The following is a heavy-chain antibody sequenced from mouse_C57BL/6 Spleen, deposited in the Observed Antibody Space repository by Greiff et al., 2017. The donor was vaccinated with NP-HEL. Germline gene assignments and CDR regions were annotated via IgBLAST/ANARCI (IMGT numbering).Heavy chain of an antibody. Sequence: VQLQQSGAELVRPGASVTLSCKASGYTFTDYEMHWVKQTPVHGLEWIGAIDPETGGTAYNQKFKGKAILTADKSSSTAYMELRSLTSEDSAVYYCTPITTEGYFDYWGQGTTLTVSS. J-gene: IGHJ2*01. CDR3: TPITTEGYFDY. CDR2: IDPETGGT. D-gene: IGHD1-1*01. CDR1: GYTFTDYE. V-gene: IGHV1-15*01.